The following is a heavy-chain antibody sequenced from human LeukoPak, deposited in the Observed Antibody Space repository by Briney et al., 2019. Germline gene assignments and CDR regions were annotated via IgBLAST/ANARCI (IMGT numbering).Heavy chain of an antibody. CDR3: AKDFGGRFDTSGFFHH. Sequence: PGGSLRLSCAASGFKFDDYTMHWVRQPPGKGLEWVSLTSWDANSTYYADSVRGRFTISRDNRKNSLYLQMNSLTTEDTAFYYCAKDFGGRFDTSGFFHHWGQGALVTVSS. CDR2: TSWDANST. D-gene: IGHD3-22*01. J-gene: IGHJ1*01. V-gene: IGHV3-43*01. CDR1: GFKFDDYT.